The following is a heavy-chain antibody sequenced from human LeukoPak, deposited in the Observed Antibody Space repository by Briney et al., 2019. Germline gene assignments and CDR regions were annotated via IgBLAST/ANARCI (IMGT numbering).Heavy chain of an antibody. CDR2: IKQDGSEK. CDR3: TRDFGRSSYYFDF. J-gene: IGHJ4*02. CDR1: GFTFNDYW. D-gene: IGHD3-3*01. Sequence: GGSLRLSCAASGFTFNDYWMSWVRQAPRKGLEWVANIKQDGSEKYYVDSVRGRLTISRDNAENSLFLQMNRLRVEDTAVYYCTRDFGRSSYYFDFWGQGTLVTVSS. V-gene: IGHV3-7*01.